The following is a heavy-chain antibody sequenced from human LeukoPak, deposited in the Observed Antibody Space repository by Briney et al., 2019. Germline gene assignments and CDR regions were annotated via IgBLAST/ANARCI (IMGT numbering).Heavy chain of an antibody. CDR1: GGTFSSYA. D-gene: IGHD2-2*01. V-gene: IGHV1-69*06. Sequence: ASVKVSCKASGGTFSSYAISWVRQAPGQGLEWMGGIIPIFGTANYAQKFQGRVTITADKSTSTAYMELSRLRSEDTAVYYCASRGGGVVPAAPYYFDYWGQGTLVTVPS. J-gene: IGHJ4*02. CDR2: IIPIFGTA. CDR3: ASRGGGVVPAAPYYFDY.